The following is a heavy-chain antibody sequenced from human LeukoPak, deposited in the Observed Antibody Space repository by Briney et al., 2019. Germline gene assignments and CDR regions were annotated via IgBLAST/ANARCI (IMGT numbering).Heavy chain of an antibody. J-gene: IGHJ4*02. V-gene: IGHV3-23*01. CDR2: ISGSGGST. CDR3: AKTPWGDGVSDYFDY. CDR1: GFTFSSYA. D-gene: IGHD5-24*01. Sequence: PGGSLRLSCAASGFTFSSYAMSWVRQAPGKGLDWVSAISGSGGSTYYADSVKGRFTISRDNSKNTLYLQMHSLRAEDTAVYYCAKTPWGDGVSDYFDYWGQGTLVTFSS.